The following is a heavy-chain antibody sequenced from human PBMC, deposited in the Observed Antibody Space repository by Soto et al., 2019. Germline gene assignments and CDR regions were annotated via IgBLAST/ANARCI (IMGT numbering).Heavy chain of an antibody. Sequence: QVQLQESGPGLVKPSETLSLTYTVSGDSINSRGYFWGWVRQTPGRGLEWIGAINYRGSTYYKPSLESRVSISVDTSKNQFSLKLRSATAADTAIYYCARHRDSGYVFGFSSDSWGQGIWVTVCS. CDR2: INYRGST. CDR3: ARHRDSGYVFGFSSDS. J-gene: IGHJ4*02. D-gene: IGHD5-12*01. V-gene: IGHV4-39*01. CDR1: GDSINSRGYF.